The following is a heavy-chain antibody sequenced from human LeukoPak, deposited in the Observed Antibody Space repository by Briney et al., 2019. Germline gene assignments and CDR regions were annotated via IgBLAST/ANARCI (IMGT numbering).Heavy chain of an antibody. D-gene: IGHD6-13*01. CDR3: AREEGAAGTQDYWYFDL. CDR2: IYYSGST. J-gene: IGHJ2*01. Sequence: PSETLSLTCTVSGGSLSSYYWSWIRQPPGKGLEWIGYIYYSGSTNYNPSLKSRVTISVDTSKNQFSLKLSSVTAADTAVYYCAREEGAAGTQDYWYFDLWGRGTLVTVSS. V-gene: IGHV4-59*08. CDR1: GGSLSSYY.